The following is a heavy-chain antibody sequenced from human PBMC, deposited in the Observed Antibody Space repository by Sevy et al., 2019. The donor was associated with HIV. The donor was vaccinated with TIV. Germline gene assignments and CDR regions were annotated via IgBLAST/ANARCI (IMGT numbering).Heavy chain of an antibody. CDR2: ISSSSSYI. CDR3: ARDKRGGSGSYSLYYYYYGMDV. V-gene: IGHV3-21*01. D-gene: IGHD3-10*01. J-gene: IGHJ6*02. CDR1: GFTFSSYS. Sequence: GGSLRLSCAASGFTFSSYSMNWVRQAPGKGLEWVSSISSSSSYIYYADSVKGRFTISRDNAKNSLYLQMNSLRAEDMAVYYCARDKRGGSGSYSLYYYYYGMDVWGQGTTVTVSS.